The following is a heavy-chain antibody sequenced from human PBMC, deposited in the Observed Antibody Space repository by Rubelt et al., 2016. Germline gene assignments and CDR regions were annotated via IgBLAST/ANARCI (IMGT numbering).Heavy chain of an antibody. J-gene: IGHJ4*02. CDR3: ARDRDGFDY. CDR1: GYTFTGYY. V-gene: IGHV1-2*06. D-gene: IGHD5-24*01. CDR2: INPNSGGT. Sequence: QVQLVQSGAEVKKPGASVKVSCKASGYTFTGYYMHWVRQATGQGLEWVGRINPNSGGTNYAQKCQCRVTMTRDTSTTTAYMELSRLRSDDTAVFYCARDRDGFDYWGQGTLVTVSS.